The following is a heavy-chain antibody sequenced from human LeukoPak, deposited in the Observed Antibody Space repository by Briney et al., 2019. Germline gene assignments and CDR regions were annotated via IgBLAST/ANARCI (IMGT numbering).Heavy chain of an antibody. D-gene: IGHD1-26*01. J-gene: IGHJ6*02. V-gene: IGHV1-2*02. CDR1: GYIFTGHF. CDR2: ITPETGGT. Sequence: ASVKASCKASGYIFTGHFIRWVRQAPGQGLEWMGRITPETGGTNYAQKFEGRVTMTRDTSITTAYLELSRVRYDDTAVYYCAREERESGGMDVWGQGTTVTVSS. CDR3: AREERESGGMDV.